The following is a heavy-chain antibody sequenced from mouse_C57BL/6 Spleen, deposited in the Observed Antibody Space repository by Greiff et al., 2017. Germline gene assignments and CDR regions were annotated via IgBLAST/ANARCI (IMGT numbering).Heavy chain of an antibody. CDR3: ARGIYYGKGYFDY. CDR1: GFTFSDYG. V-gene: IGHV5-17*01. J-gene: IGHJ2*01. Sequence: EVKLMESGGGLVKPGGSLKLSCAASGFTFSDYGMHWVRQAPEKGLEWVAYISSGSSTIYYADTVKGRITISRDNAKNTLFLQMTSLRSEDTAMYYCARGIYYGKGYFDYWGQGTTLTVSS. D-gene: IGHD2-1*01. CDR2: ISSGSSTI.